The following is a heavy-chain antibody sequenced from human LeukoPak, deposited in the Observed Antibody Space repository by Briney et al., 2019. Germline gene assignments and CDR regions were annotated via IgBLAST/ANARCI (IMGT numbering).Heavy chain of an antibody. CDR2: ISGGGDSS. CDR3: AKGQFYSGDSWFDP. CDR1: GFTFSNYA. Sequence: GESLRLSCAASGFTFSNYAMSWVRQAPGKGLEWVAGISGGGDSSYYADSVKGRFTIARDNSKDRLYLQMNSLRAEDTAVYFCAKGQFYSGDSWFDPWGQGTLVTVSS. J-gene: IGHJ5*02. D-gene: IGHD2-21*01. V-gene: IGHV3-23*01.